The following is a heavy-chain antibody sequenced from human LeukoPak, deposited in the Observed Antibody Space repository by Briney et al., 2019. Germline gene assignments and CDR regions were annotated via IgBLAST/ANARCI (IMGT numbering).Heavy chain of an antibody. V-gene: IGHV3-30*04. CDR3: ARADDSSGYYLSWDYYYGMGV. CDR1: GFTFSSYA. Sequence: GGSLRLSCAASGFTFSSYAMHWVRQAPGKGLEWVAVISYDGSNKYYADSVKGRFTISRDNSKNTLYLQMNSLRAEDTAVYYCARADDSSGYYLSWDYYYGMGVWGQGTTVTVSS. D-gene: IGHD3-22*01. CDR2: ISYDGSNK. J-gene: IGHJ6*02.